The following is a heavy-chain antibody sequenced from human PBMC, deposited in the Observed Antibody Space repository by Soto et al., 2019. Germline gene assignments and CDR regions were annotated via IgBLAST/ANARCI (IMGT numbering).Heavy chain of an antibody. V-gene: IGHV1-18*01. D-gene: IGHD1-26*01. CDR3: ARDLWQYSGSYCGY. Sequence: QVQLVQSGAEVKKPGASVKVSCKASGYTFTSYGISWVRQAPGQGLEWMGWISVYNDNTNYAQKLQGRVTMTTDTSTSTAYMELRILRSDDTAVYYCARDLWQYSGSYCGYWGQGTLVTVSS. CDR1: GYTFTSYG. CDR2: ISVYNDNT. J-gene: IGHJ4*02.